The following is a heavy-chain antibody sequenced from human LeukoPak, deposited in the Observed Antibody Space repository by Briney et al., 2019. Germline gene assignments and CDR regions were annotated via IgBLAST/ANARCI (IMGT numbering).Heavy chain of an antibody. V-gene: IGHV4-39*01. CDR2: IYYSGGT. Sequence: SETLSLTCTVSGGSISSSSYYWGWVRQPLGKGLEWIGSIYYSGGTYYNPSLKSRVTISVDTSKNPFSLTLSSVTAADTAVYYCATHPSLRNPPYYMDVWGKGTTVTISS. J-gene: IGHJ6*03. CDR1: GGSISSSSYY. CDR3: ATHPSLRNPPYYMDV. D-gene: IGHD2-8*01.